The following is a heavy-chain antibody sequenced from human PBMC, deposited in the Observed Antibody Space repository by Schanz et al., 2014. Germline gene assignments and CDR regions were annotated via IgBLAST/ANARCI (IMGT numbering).Heavy chain of an antibody. CDR3: AKQIHCDILTVTRN. D-gene: IGHD3-9*01. CDR2: ISHSGGSK. CDR1: GFTFNSYA. V-gene: IGHV3-23*01. Sequence: DVQLLESGGGLVQPGGSLRLSCAASGFTFNSYAMTWVRQAPGKGLEWVSSISHSGGSKYYADSVKGRFTISRDNAKNSLYLQMNSLRAEDTAVYYCAKQIHCDILTVTRNWGQGTLVTVSS. J-gene: IGHJ4*02.